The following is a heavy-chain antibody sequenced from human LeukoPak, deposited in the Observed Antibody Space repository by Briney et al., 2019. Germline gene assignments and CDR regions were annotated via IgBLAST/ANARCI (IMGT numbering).Heavy chain of an antibody. Sequence: GGSVRLSCAASGFTFSSYEMNWVRQAPGKGLEWVSYIGSFGTTISYADSVKGRFTISRDNAKSSLYLQMSSLRVEDTAVYYCAKVATEAYYFDYWGQGTLVTVSS. CDR1: GFTFSSYE. CDR2: IGSFGTTI. V-gene: IGHV3-48*03. J-gene: IGHJ4*02. D-gene: IGHD5-12*01. CDR3: AKVATEAYYFDY.